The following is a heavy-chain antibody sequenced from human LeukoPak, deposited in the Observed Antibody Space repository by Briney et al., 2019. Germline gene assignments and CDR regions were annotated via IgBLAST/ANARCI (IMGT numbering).Heavy chain of an antibody. CDR3: AGGVAAVPDV. CDR1: GGSFSGYY. D-gene: IGHD6-13*01. Sequence: KSSETLSLTCAVYGGSFSGYYWSWIRQPPGKGLEWIGEINHSGSTNYNPSLKSRVTISVDTSKNQFSLKLSSVTAADTAVYYCAGGVAAVPDVWGKGTTVTVSS. V-gene: IGHV4-34*01. J-gene: IGHJ6*04. CDR2: INHSGST.